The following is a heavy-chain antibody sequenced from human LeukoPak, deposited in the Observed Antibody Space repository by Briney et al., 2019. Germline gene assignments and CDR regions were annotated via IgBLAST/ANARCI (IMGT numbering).Heavy chain of an antibody. CDR1: GFPLSSYS. CDR3: VRVKGSYFDY. CDR2: ISSSGSAI. Sequence: GVSLRLSCAASGFPLSSYSINWVRQAPGKGLEWVSYISSSGSAIYYVDSVKGRFTVSRDNAKNSLFLQMNSPRAEDTAVYYCVRVKGSYFDYWGQGALVTVSS. J-gene: IGHJ4*02. D-gene: IGHD2-15*01. V-gene: IGHV3-48*01.